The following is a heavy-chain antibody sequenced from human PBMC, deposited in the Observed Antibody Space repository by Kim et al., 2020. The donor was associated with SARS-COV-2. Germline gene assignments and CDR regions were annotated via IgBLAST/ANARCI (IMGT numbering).Heavy chain of an antibody. V-gene: IGHV4-34*01. CDR3: AREGTYSSSWYFDY. J-gene: IGHJ4*02. Sequence: SETLSLTCAVYGGSFSSYYWSWIRQPPGKGLEWIGEINHSGSTKYNPSLKSRVTISVDTSKNQFSLKLSSVTAADTAVYYCAREGTYSSSWYFDYWGQGTLVTVSS. CDR2: INHSGST. D-gene: IGHD6-13*01. CDR1: GGSFSSYY.